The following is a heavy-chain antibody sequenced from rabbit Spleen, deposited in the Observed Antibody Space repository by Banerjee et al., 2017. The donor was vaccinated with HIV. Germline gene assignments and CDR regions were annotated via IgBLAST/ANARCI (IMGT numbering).Heavy chain of an antibody. J-gene: IGHJ6*01. D-gene: IGHD1-1*01. CDR2: IYISGGST. V-gene: IGHV1S40*01. CDR3: ARDLTDVIGWNFGL. CDR1: GFDLSSYYY. Sequence: QSLEESGGDLVKPGASLTLTCTASGFDLSSYYYMCWVRQAPGKGLEWIACIYISGGSTYYASWAKGRFTISETSSTTVTLQMTSLTAADTATYFCARDLTDVIGWNFGLWGPGTLVTVS.